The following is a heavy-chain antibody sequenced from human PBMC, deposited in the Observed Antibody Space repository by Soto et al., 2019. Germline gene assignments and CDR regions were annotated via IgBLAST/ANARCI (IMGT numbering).Heavy chain of an antibody. Sequence: GESLKISCKGSGYIFTTYWINWVRQLPGKGLEWMGRIDPSESSTKYSPSFQGHVTLSADTSINTAYLQWSSLKASDTAIYYCATSLPSNWKGWFDPWRQGTLVTVSS. CDR2: IDPSESST. V-gene: IGHV5-10-1*01. D-gene: IGHD1-1*01. J-gene: IGHJ5*02. CDR3: ATSLPSNWKGWFDP. CDR1: GYIFTTYW.